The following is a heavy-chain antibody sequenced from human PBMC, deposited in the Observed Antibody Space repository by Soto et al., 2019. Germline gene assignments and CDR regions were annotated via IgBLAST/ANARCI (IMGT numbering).Heavy chain of an antibody. J-gene: IGHJ4*02. V-gene: IGHV3-21*01. Sequence: TGGSLRLSCAASGFTFSSHSMNWVRQAPGKGLEWVSSITSSSSYINYADSVKGRFTISRDNAKTSLYLQMNSLRAEDTAVYYCAREPGVSSGWYVDYWGQGTQVTVSS. CDR1: GFTFSSHS. D-gene: IGHD6-19*01. CDR3: AREPGVSSGWYVDY. CDR2: ITSSSSYI.